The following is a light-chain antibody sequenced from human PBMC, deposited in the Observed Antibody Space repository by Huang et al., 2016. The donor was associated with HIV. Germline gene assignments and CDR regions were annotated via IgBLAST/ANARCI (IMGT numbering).Light chain of an antibody. Sequence: EIVMTQSPATLSVSPGERATLSCWASQSVSSNLAWYQQKPGQAPRLLIYGASTRATGIPARFSGSGSGTEFTLTISSLQSEDFAVYYCQQYNNWPPGYTFSQGTKLEIK. CDR3: QQYNNWPPGYT. J-gene: IGKJ2*01. V-gene: IGKV3-15*01. CDR1: QSVSSN. CDR2: GAS.